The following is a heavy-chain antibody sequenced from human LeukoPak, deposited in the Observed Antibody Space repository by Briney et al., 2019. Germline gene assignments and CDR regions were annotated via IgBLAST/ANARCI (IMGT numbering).Heavy chain of an antibody. CDR3: ARHRVEWFVVYRPASRYNWFDP. Sequence: SETLSLTCTVSGGSISSGDYYWSWIRQPPGKGLEWIGEINHSGSTNYNPSLKSRVTISVDTSKNQFSLKLGSVTAADTAVYYCARHRVEWFVVYRPASRYNWFDPWGQGTLVTVSS. CDR2: INHSGST. CDR1: GGSISSGDYY. D-gene: IGHD3-10*01. J-gene: IGHJ5*02. V-gene: IGHV4-39*01.